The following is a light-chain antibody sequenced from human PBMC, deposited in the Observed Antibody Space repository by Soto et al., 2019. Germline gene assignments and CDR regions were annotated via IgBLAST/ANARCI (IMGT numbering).Light chain of an antibody. CDR1: QSVSSSY. CDR3: QQYGSSPYT. J-gene: IGKJ2*01. Sequence: EIVLTQSPGTLSLSLGERATLSCRASQSVSSSYLGWHQQKPGQAPRLLIYDASSRATGIPDRFSGSGSGTDFTLTISRLEPEDFAVYYCQQYGSSPYTFGQGTKLEIK. CDR2: DAS. V-gene: IGKV3-20*01.